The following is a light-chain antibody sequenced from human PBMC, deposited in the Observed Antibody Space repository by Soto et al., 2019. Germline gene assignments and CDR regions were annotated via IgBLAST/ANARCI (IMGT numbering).Light chain of an antibody. CDR2: DVS. J-gene: IGLJ1*01. Sequence: QSALTQPASVSGSPGQSITISCTGTSSDVGGYNYVSWYQQHPGKAPKLMIYDVSNRPSGVSNRFSGSKSGNTASLTISGLQAEDEAYYYCSSYTSSITYVFGTGTKVTVL. V-gene: IGLV2-14*01. CDR3: SSYTSSITYV. CDR1: SSDVGGYNY.